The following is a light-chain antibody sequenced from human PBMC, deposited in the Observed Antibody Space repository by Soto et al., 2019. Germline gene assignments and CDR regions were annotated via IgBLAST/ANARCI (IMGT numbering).Light chain of an antibody. V-gene: IGLV2-14*01. CDR1: SSDVGGYNY. CDR3: SSYTSSSTSVV. J-gene: IGLJ2*01. Sequence: QSALTQPASVSGSPGQSITISCTGTSSDVGGYNYVSWYQQHPGKAPKLMIYDVSNRPSGVSNRFSGSKSGNKASLTISGLQAEDEADYYCSSYTSSSTSVVFGGGTQLTVL. CDR2: DVS.